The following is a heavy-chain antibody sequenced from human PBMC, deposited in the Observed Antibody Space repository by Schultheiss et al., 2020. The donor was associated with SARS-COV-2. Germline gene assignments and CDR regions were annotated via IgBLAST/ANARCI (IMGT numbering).Heavy chain of an antibody. CDR2: IRNKANSYTT. V-gene: IGHV3-72*01. CDR3: AREQIAMVAFDI. D-gene: IGHD5-18*01. Sequence: GVSLRLSCAASGFTFSDHYMDWVRQAPGKGLEWVGRIRNKANSYTTDPAASVKGRFTISRDDSKNSLFLQMNSLKTEDTAVYYCAREQIAMVAFDIWGQGTMVTVSS. J-gene: IGHJ3*02. CDR1: GFTFSDHY.